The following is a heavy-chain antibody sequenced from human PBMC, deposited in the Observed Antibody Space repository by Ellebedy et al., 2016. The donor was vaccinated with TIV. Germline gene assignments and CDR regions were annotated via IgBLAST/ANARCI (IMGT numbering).Heavy chain of an antibody. Sequence: GESLKISXVASGFTFSNYAIHWVRQAPGKGLEWVAVISYDGSNEYYADSVKGRFTISRDNSKNTLYLQMNSLRAEDTAVYYCAKDLHGYDYYYFYYMDVWGKGTTVTVSS. V-gene: IGHV3-30*18. CDR3: AKDLHGYDYYYFYYMDV. D-gene: IGHD5-12*01. CDR2: ISYDGSNE. CDR1: GFTFSNYA. J-gene: IGHJ6*03.